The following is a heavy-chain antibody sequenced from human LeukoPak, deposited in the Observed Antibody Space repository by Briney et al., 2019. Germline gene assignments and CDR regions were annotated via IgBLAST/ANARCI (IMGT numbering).Heavy chain of an antibody. CDR2: INHSGST. V-gene: IGHV4-34*01. CDR1: GGSFSGYY. Sequence: SETLSLTCAVYGGSFSGYYWSWIRQPPGKGLEWIGEINHSGSTNYNPSLKSRVTISVDTSKNQFSLKLSSVTAADTAVYYCARLVDIVVVPAAIPYYMDVWGKGTTVTVSS. D-gene: IGHD2-2*03. CDR3: ARLVDIVVVPAAIPYYMDV. J-gene: IGHJ6*03.